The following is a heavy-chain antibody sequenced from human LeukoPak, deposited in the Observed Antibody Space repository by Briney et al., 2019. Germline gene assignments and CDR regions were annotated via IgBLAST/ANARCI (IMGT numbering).Heavy chain of an antibody. V-gene: IGHV3-20*04. Sequence: PGGSLRLSCAASGFTFDDYGMSWVRHAPGKGLEWVSGINWNGGSTGYADSVKGRFTISRDNAKNSLYLQMNSLRAEDTALYYCARRMDFWSGFDRYYFDYWGQGTLVTVSS. CDR2: INWNGGST. CDR1: GFTFDDYG. J-gene: IGHJ4*02. CDR3: ARRMDFWSGFDRYYFDY. D-gene: IGHD3-3*01.